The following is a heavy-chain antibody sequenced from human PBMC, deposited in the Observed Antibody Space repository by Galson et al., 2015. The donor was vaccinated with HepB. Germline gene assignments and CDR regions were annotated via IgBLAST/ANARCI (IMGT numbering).Heavy chain of an antibody. Sequence: PALVNPTQTLTLTCTFSGFSLSTSGMCVSWIRQPPGKALEWLALIDWDDDKYYSTSLKTRLTISKDTSKNQVVLTMTNMDPVDTATYYCARIGVNRVWNRNYYYYYGMDVWGQGTTVTVSS. CDR1: GFSLSTSGMC. D-gene: IGHD1-1*01. CDR3: ARIGVNRVWNRNYYYYYGMDV. J-gene: IGHJ6*02. V-gene: IGHV2-70*01. CDR2: IDWDDDK.